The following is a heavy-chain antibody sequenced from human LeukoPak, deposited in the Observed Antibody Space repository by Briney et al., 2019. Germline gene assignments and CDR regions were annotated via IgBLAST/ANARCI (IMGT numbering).Heavy chain of an antibody. J-gene: IGHJ4*02. CDR2: IYYSGST. CDR3: ARQSGHDYGGNSEFDY. CDR1: GGSISSGGYY. V-gene: IGHV4-31*03. D-gene: IGHD4-23*01. Sequence: NSSQTLSLTCTVSGGSISSGGYYWSWIRQHPGKGLEWIGYIYYSGSTYYNPSLKSRVTISVDTSKNQFSLKLSSVTAADTAMYYCARQSGHDYGGNSEFDYWGQGTLVTVSS.